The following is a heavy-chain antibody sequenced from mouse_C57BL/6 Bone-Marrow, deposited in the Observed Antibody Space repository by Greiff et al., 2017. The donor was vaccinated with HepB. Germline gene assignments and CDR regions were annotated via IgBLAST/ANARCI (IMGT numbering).Heavy chain of an antibody. V-gene: IGHV1-15*01. CDR3: TRMVYYTPFAY. CDR2: IDPETGGT. CDR1: GYTFTDYE. D-gene: IGHD2-12*01. J-gene: IGHJ3*01. Sequence: QVQLQQSGAELVRPGASVTLSCKASGYTFTDYEMHWVKQTPVHGLEWIGAIDPETGGTAYNQKFKGKAILTADKSSSTAYMELRSLTSEDSAVYYCTRMVYYTPFAYWGQGTLVTASA.